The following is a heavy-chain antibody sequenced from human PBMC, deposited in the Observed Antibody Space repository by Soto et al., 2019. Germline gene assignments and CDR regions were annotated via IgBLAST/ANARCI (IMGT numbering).Heavy chain of an antibody. CDR1: GGSFSGYY. Sequence: PSETLSLTCAVYGGSFSGYYWSWIRQPPGKGLEWIGEINHSGSTNYNPSLKSRVTISVDTSKNQFSPKLSSVTAADTAVYYCARGVGAVAGPPIYYYYYGMDVWGQGTTVTVSS. J-gene: IGHJ6*02. V-gene: IGHV4-34*01. D-gene: IGHD6-19*01. CDR3: ARGVGAVAGPPIYYYYYGMDV. CDR2: INHSGST.